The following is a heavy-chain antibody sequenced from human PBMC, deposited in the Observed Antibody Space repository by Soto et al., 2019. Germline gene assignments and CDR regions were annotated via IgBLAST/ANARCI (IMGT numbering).Heavy chain of an antibody. CDR2: TYYRSKWYN. CDR1: GDSVSSNSAA. Sequence: SQTLSLTCAISGDSVSSNSAAWNWIRQSPSRGLEWLGRTYYRSKWYNDYAVSVKSRITINPDTSKNQFSLQLNSVTPEDTAVYYCAREGDCSGGSCYINAFDIWGQGTMVTVSS. D-gene: IGHD2-15*01. CDR3: AREGDCSGGSCYINAFDI. J-gene: IGHJ3*02. V-gene: IGHV6-1*01.